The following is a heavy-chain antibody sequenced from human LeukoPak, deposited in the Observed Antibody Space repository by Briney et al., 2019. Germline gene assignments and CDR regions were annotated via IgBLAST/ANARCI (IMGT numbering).Heavy chain of an antibody. V-gene: IGHV3-74*01. CDR2: INTDGSTT. CDR1: RFTFSSYW. Sequence: GGSLRLSCAASRFTFSSYWMHWVRQAPGRGLVWVSSINTDGSTTLYADSVKGRFTISRDNGKNTLYLQMNSLRAEDTAVYYCAGGVDYWGQGTLVTVSS. J-gene: IGHJ4*02. CDR3: AGGVDY.